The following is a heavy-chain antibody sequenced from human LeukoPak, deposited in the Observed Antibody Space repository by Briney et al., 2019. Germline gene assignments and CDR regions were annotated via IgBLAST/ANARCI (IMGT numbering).Heavy chain of an antibody. CDR1: GFTFSSYS. D-gene: IGHD6-13*01. CDR3: ASMDSSSWYSKGYYYYTDV. CDR2: ISSSSSYI. V-gene: IGHV3-21*01. Sequence: GGSLRLSCSASGFTFSSYSMNWVRQAPGKGLEWVSSISSSSSYIYYADSVKGRFTISRDNTKNSLYLQMNSLRAEDTAVYYCASMDSSSWYSKGYYYYTDVWGKGTTVTVSS. J-gene: IGHJ6*03.